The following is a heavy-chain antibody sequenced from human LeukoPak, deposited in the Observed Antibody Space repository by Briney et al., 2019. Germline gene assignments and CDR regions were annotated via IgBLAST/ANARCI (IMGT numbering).Heavy chain of an antibody. CDR3: EREGGQSI. CDR2: ISYDGSNK. J-gene: IGHJ4*02. Sequence: PGGSLRLSCADSGFTFSSYAMHWVRQAPGKGLEWVAVISYDGSNKYYADSVKGRFTISRDNSKNTLYLQMNSLRAEDTAVYYCEREGGQSIWGQGTLVTVSS. D-gene: IGHD6-25*01. V-gene: IGHV3-30-3*01. CDR1: GFTFSSYA.